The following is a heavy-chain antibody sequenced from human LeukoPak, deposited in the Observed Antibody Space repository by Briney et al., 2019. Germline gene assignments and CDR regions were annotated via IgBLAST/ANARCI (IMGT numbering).Heavy chain of an antibody. D-gene: IGHD2-15*01. Sequence: PGGSLRLSCAASGFTFSSYSMNWVRQAPGKGLEWVSSISSSSSYIYYADSVKGRFTISRDNAKNSLYLQMNSLRAEDTAVYYCARGPPTDIVVVVAATPAPFDYWGQGTLVTASS. V-gene: IGHV3-21*01. CDR2: ISSSSSYI. CDR3: ARGPPTDIVVVVAATPAPFDY. CDR1: GFTFSSYS. J-gene: IGHJ4*02.